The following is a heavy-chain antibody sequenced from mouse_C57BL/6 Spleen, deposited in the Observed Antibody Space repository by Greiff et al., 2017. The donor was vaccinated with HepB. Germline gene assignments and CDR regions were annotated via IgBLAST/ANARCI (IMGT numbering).Heavy chain of an antibody. CDR2: IWSGGST. J-gene: IGHJ4*01. D-gene: IGHD1-1*01. V-gene: IGHV2-2*01. CDR3: AYSSCYAMDD. Sequence: QVQLQQSGPGLVQPLQTLSITCTASGFSLTSYGVHWVRQSPGKGLEWLGVIWSGGSTDYNAAFISRLSISKDNSNSQVCFKMNSLQADDTAIYYSAYSSCYAMDDWGQGTSVTVSS. CDR1: GFSLTSYG.